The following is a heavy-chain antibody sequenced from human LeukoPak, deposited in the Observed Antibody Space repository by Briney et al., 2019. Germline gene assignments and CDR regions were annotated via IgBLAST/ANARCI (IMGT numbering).Heavy chain of an antibody. CDR3: ARGVRRPLNVGVTHFDF. D-gene: IGHD3-10*02. V-gene: IGHV4-59*01. CDR2: IFYSGSS. J-gene: IGHJ4*02. CDR1: GGSISSYY. Sequence: SETLSLTCTVSGGSISSYYWSWIRQPPGKGLEWIGYIFYSGSSNHNPSLKSRVTISVDTSKNQFSLRLSSVTAAVTAVFYCARGVRRPLNVGVTHFDFWGQGTLVTVSS.